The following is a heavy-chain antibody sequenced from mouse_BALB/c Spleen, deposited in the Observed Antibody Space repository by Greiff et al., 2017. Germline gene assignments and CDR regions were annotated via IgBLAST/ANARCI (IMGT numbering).Heavy chain of an antibody. CDR1: GFTFSSYA. Sequence: VQLKESGGGLVKPGGSLKLSCAASGFTFSSYAMSWVRQSPEKRLEWVAEISSGGSYTYYPDTVTGRFTISRDNAKNTLYLEMSSLRSEDTAMYYCAREIYYYGSSLAMDYWGQGTSVTVSS. J-gene: IGHJ4*01. D-gene: IGHD1-1*01. CDR2: ISSGGSYT. V-gene: IGHV5-9-4*01. CDR3: AREIYYYGSSLAMDY.